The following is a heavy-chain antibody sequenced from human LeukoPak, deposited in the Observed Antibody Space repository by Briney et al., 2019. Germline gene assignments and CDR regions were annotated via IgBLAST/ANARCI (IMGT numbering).Heavy chain of an antibody. Sequence: GASVKVSCKASGYTFTSYGISGVRQAPGQGLEWMGWISAYNGNTNYAQKLQGRVTMTTDTSTSTAYMELRSLRSDDTAVYYCARDPYEDILTGYSGYNWFDPWGQGTLVTVSS. D-gene: IGHD3-9*01. CDR1: GYTFTSYG. CDR2: ISAYNGNT. CDR3: ARDPYEDILTGYSGYNWFDP. J-gene: IGHJ5*02. V-gene: IGHV1-18*01.